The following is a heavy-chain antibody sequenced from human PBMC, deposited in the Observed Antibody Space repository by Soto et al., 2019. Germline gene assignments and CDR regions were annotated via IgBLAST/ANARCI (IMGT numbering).Heavy chain of an antibody. CDR3: ARDLWLTGYRILGY. CDR2: INAGNGNT. J-gene: IGHJ4*02. V-gene: IGHV1-3*01. Sequence: ASVKVSCKASGYTFTSYAMHWVRQAPGQRLEWMGWINAGNGNTKYSQKFQGRVTITRDTSASTAYMELSSLRSEDTAVYYCARDLWLTGYRILGYWGQGTQVTVSS. CDR1: GYTFTSYA. D-gene: IGHD3-9*01.